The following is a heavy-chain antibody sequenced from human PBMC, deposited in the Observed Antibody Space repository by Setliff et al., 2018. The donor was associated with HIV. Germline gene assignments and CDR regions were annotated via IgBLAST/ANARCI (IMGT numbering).Heavy chain of an antibody. V-gene: IGHV4-30-4*01. CDR3: ARMSISAPVYFDY. D-gene: IGHD6-25*01. CDR1: GGSISSDDHY. J-gene: IGHJ4*02. Sequence: LSLTCTVSGGSISSDDHYWSWIRQPPGKGLEWIGYIYHTGATYCKSSLESRLTISVDTSKNQFSLKLNSVTAADTAVYFCARMSISAPVYFDYWGQGSQVTVSS. CDR2: IYHTGAT.